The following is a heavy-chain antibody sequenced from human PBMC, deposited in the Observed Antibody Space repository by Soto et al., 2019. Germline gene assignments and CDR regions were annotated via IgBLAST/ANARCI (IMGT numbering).Heavy chain of an antibody. V-gene: IGHV1-3*01. CDR2: INPDDGNT. CDR1: GYNLIAKY. D-gene: IGHD2-15*01. Sequence: SVKVSSKASGYNLIAKYRHWLRQDPGKGLEWMGCINPDDGNTKSSQKFQDRVIITRDTSASTAYMDLSSLRSEDTAVYYCARGIATGQLDPWGQGTLVTVSS. CDR3: ARGIATGQLDP. J-gene: IGHJ5*02.